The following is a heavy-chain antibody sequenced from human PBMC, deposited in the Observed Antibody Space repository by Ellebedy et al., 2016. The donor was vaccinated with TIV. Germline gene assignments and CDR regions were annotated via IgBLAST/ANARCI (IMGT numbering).Heavy chain of an antibody. Sequence: GESLKISCKGSGYSFTSYWIGWVRQMPGKGLEWMGIIYPGDSDTRYSPSFQGQVTISADKSISTAYLQWSSLKASDTAMYYCARRYYGSSGYYQLFDYWGQGTLVTVSS. CDR2: IYPGDSDT. J-gene: IGHJ4*02. V-gene: IGHV5-51*01. D-gene: IGHD3-22*01. CDR3: ARRYYGSSGYYQLFDY. CDR1: GYSFTSYW.